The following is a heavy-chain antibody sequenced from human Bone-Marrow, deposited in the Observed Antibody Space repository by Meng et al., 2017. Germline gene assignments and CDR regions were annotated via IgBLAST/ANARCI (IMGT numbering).Heavy chain of an antibody. CDR3: AGGAVVTLIFYHAMDV. Sequence: SETLSLTCAVFGYSITGSYNWGWIRQSPGKGLEWIGSIYQSGSTYYNPSLKSRVTMSADTSKNQFSLKLTSVTAADTAVYYCAGGAVVTLIFYHAMDVWGQGTMVTGSS. D-gene: IGHD2-21*02. CDR2: IYQSGST. V-gene: IGHV4-38-2*01. CDR1: GYSITGSYN. J-gene: IGHJ6*02.